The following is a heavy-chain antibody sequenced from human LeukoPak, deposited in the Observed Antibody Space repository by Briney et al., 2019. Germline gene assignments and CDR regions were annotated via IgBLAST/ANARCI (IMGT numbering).Heavy chain of an antibody. D-gene: IGHD4-17*01. CDR2: ITGGSSYI. V-gene: IGHV3-21*01. Sequence: GGSLRLSCAASGFTFSSYSLIWVRQAPGKGLEWVASITGGSSYIYYSDSVKGRFTISRDNAKKSLYLRMNSLRAEDTAVYYCARDPSLESDYGVYATNWGQGTLVTVSS. J-gene: IGHJ4*02. CDR3: ARDPSLESDYGVYATN. CDR1: GFTFSSYS.